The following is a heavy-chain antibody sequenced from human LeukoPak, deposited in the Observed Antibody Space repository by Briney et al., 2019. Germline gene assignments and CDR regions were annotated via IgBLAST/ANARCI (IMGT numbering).Heavy chain of an antibody. Sequence: LPGPCLSPAFAAVGLSFSNYAASSVRQPPGNGLGWVLAISGSGGTTFSTDSVKGRFTISRDNSKNTLYLQVNSLRAADTAIYYCTKVQEMDTILPPFHYWGQGTLATAS. CDR3: TKVQEMDTILPPFHY. CDR1: GLSFSNYA. D-gene: IGHD5-24*01. J-gene: IGHJ4*02. CDR2: ISGSGGTT. V-gene: IGHV3-23*01.